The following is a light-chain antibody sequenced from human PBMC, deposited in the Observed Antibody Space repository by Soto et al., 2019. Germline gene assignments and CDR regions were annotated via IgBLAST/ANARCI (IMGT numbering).Light chain of an antibody. CDR2: NVS. V-gene: IGLV2-14*01. J-gene: IGLJ1*01. CDR3: NSYTSIRTYV. CDR1: SSDVGGYNF. Sequence: QSALTQPASVSGSPGQSITISCAGTSSDVGGYNFVTWYQQHPGKAPKLIICNVSERPSGVSNRFSGSKSGNTASLTIAGLQAEDEADYYCNSYTSIRTYVFGTGTKLTVL.